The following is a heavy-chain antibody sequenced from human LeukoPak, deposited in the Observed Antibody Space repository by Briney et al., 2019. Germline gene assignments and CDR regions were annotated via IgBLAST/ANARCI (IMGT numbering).Heavy chain of an antibody. CDR2: ISSSSSYI. J-gene: IGHJ6*04. CDR1: GFTFSSYW. D-gene: IGHD3-10*02. V-gene: IGHV3-21*01. CDR3: AELGITMIGGV. Sequence: GGSLRLSCAASGFTFSSYWMSWVRQAPGKGLEWVSSISSSSSYIYYADSVKGRLTISRDNAKNSLYLQMNSLRAEDTAVYYCAELGITMIGGVWGKGTTVTISS.